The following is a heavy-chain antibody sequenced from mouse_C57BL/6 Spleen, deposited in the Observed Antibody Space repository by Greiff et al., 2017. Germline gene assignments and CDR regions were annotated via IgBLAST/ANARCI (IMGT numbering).Heavy chain of an antibody. V-gene: IGHV6-3*01. D-gene: IGHD1-1*01. CDR3: TATVVATDWYFDV. Sequence: EVQLQESGGGLVQPGGSMKLSCVASGFTFSNYWMNWVRQSPEKGLEWVAQIRLKSDNYATHYAESVKGRFTISRDDSKSSVYLQMNNLRAEDTGIYYCTATVVATDWYFDVWGTGTTVTVSS. CDR1: GFTFSNYW. J-gene: IGHJ1*03. CDR2: IRLKSDNYAT.